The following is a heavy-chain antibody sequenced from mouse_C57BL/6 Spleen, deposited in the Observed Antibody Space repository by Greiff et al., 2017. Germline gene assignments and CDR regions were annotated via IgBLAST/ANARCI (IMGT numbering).Heavy chain of an antibody. CDR2: ISSGGSYT. CDR1: GFTFSSYG. CDR3: ARHRPYFDY. V-gene: IGHV5-6*01. Sequence: EVKLQESGGDLVKPGGSLKLSCAASGFTFSSYGMSWVRQTPDKRLEWVATISSGGSYTYYPDSVKGRFTISRDNAKNTLYLQMSSLKSEDTAVYYCARHRPYFDYWGQGTTLTVSS. J-gene: IGHJ2*01.